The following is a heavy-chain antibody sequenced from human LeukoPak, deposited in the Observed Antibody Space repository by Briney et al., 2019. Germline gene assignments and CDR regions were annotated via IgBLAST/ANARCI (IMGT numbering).Heavy chain of an antibody. D-gene: IGHD3-9*01. CDR3: ARGEILTGYYLYFDY. J-gene: IGHJ4*02. CDR2: MNPNSGNT. CDR1: GYTFTSYD. Sequence: GASVKVSCKASGYTFTSYDINWVRQAPGQGLEWMGWMNPNSGNTVYAQKFQGRVTITRNTSISTAYMELSSLRSEDTAVYYCARGEILTGYYLYFDYWGQGTLVTVSS. V-gene: IGHV1-8*03.